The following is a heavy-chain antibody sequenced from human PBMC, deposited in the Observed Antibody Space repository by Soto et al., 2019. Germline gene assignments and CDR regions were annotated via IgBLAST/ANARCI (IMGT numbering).Heavy chain of an antibody. Sequence: QVQLVQSGAEVKKPGASVKVSCKASGYTFTSYGISWVRQAPGQGLEWMGWISAYNGNTNYAQKLQGKGTMTTDPSTSTAYMELRGLRSDDTAVYYCARDRRGRDGRGYSYGNVKYGMDVWGQGTTVTVSS. D-gene: IGHD5-18*01. CDR3: ARDRRGRDGRGYSYGNVKYGMDV. V-gene: IGHV1-18*01. CDR2: ISAYNGNT. J-gene: IGHJ6*02. CDR1: GYTFTSYG.